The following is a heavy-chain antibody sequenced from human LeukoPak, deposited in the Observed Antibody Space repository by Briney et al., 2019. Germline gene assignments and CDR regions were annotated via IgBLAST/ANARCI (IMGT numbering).Heavy chain of an antibody. CDR1: GYTFTSYD. D-gene: IGHD4-17*01. Sequence: ASVKVSCKASGYTFTSYDINWVRQATGQGLEWMGWMNPNSGNTGYAQKFRGRVTITRNTSISTAYMELSSLRSEDTAVYYCASPIAVTTAFDYWGQGTLVTVSS. CDR2: MNPNSGNT. J-gene: IGHJ4*02. V-gene: IGHV1-8*03. CDR3: ASPIAVTTAFDY.